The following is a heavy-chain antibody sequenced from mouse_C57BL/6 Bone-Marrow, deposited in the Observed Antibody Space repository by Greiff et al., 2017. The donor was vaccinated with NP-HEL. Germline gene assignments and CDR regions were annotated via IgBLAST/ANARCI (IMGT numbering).Heavy chain of an antibody. CDR1: GYTFTSYG. V-gene: IGHV1-81*01. CDR3: ARSRGTGFAY. J-gene: IGHJ3*01. D-gene: IGHD3-1*01. CDR2: IYPRSGNT. Sequence: VQRVESGAELARPGASVKLSCKASGYTFTSYGISWVTQRTGQGLEWIGEIYPRSGNTYYNEKFKGKATLTADKSSSTAYMELRSLTSEDSAVYFCARSRGTGFAYWGQGTLVTVSA.